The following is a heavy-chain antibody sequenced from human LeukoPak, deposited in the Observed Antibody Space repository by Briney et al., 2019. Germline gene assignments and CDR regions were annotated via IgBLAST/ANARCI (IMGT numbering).Heavy chain of an antibody. CDR1: GFTFSSYS. Sequence: GGSLRLSCAASGFTFSSYSMNWVRQAPGKGLEWVSSISSSSSYIYYADSVKGRFTISRDNAKNSLYLQMNSLRAEDTAVYYCAREDSWGSEFRYWGQGTLVTVSS. CDR2: ISSSSSYI. V-gene: IGHV3-21*01. D-gene: IGHD7-27*01. J-gene: IGHJ4*02. CDR3: AREDSWGSEFRY.